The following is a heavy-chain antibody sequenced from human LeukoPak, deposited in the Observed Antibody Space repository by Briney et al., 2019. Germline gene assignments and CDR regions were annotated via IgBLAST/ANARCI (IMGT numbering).Heavy chain of an antibody. D-gene: IGHD6-13*01. V-gene: IGHV3-23*01. Sequence: GGSLRLSCAASGFTFSTYVMSWVRQAPGKGLEWVSTISGSGSSTYYADSVKGRFAISRDNSENRLFLLMNSLRAEDTAVYYCAGRPIAAAGRTDYWGQGTLVTVSS. CDR2: ISGSGSST. CDR1: GFTFSTYV. J-gene: IGHJ4*02. CDR3: AGRPIAAAGRTDY.